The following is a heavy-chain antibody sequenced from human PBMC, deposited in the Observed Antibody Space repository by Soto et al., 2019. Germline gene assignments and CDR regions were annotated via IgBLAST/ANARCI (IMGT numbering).Heavy chain of an antibody. D-gene: IGHD1-1*01. Sequence: GGSLGLSCVASGFTFSSYALHWVRQAPGKGLEWVALISNDGMNTFYADSVKGRMTVSRDKAEKTMYLQMNSLTAEDTAVYYCAKGLRFMEHWGQGTVVTVSS. CDR3: AKGLRFMEH. CDR1: GFTFSSYA. V-gene: IGHV3-30-3*02. CDR2: ISNDGMNT. J-gene: IGHJ1*01.